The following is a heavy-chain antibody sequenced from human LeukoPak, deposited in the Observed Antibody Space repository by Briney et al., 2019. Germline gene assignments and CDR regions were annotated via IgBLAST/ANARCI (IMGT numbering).Heavy chain of an antibody. D-gene: IGHD3-22*01. J-gene: IGHJ3*02. CDR3: ARTYYYDSNGYPPRPRAFDI. V-gene: IGHV4-59*08. Sequence: SETLSLTCTVSGGSISSYYWSWIRQPPGKGLEWVGYIYYSGSTNYNPSLKSRVTISGDTSKNQFSLKLSSVTAADTAVYYCARTYYYDSNGYPPRPRAFDIWGQGTMVTVSS. CDR2: IYYSGST. CDR1: GGSISSYY.